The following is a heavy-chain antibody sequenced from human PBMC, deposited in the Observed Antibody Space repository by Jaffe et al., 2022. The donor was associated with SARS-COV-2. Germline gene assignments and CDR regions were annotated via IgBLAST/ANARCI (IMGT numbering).Heavy chain of an antibody. CDR1: GFTFDDYA. CDR2: INRNGDAK. V-gene: IGHV3-9*01. Sequence: EVQLVESGGGLVQPGRSLRLSCGAFGFTFDDYALHWVRQPPGKGLEWVSGINRNGDAKGYADSVKGRFTISRDNAKNSLYLQMNSLRPEDTALYYCTKGRGSRYVPQYMEIWGKGTTVIVSS. D-gene: IGHD3-10*01. J-gene: IGHJ6*04. CDR3: TKGRGSRYVPQYMEI.